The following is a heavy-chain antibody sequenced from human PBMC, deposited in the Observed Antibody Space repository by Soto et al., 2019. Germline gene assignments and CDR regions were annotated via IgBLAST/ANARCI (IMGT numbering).Heavy chain of an antibody. D-gene: IGHD2-2*01. Sequence: GGSLRLSCAASGFTFSSYAMSWVRQAPGKGLEWVSAISGSGGSTYYADSVKGRFTISRDNSKNTLYLQMNSLRAEDMAVYYCARARPIVVVPAATLFDAFDIWGQGTMVTVSS. CDR2: ISGSGGST. J-gene: IGHJ3*02. V-gene: IGHV3-23*01. CDR1: GFTFSSYA. CDR3: ARARPIVVVPAATLFDAFDI.